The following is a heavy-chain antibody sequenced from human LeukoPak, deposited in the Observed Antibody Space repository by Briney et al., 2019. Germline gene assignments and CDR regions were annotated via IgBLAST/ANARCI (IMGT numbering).Heavy chain of an antibody. V-gene: IGHV5-51*01. CDR3: ARHITVYRSGWYVAFDI. Sequence: GESLKISCKGSGYSFTSYWIGWVRQMAGKGLEWMGIIYPGDSDTRYSPSFQGQVTISADKSISTAYLQWSSLKASDTAMYYCARHITVYRSGWYVAFDIWRQGTMVTVSS. D-gene: IGHD6-19*01. CDR2: IYPGDSDT. J-gene: IGHJ3*02. CDR1: GYSFTSYW.